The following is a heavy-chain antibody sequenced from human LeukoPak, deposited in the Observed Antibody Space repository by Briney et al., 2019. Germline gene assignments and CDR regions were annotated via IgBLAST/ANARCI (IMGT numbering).Heavy chain of an antibody. J-gene: IGHJ5*02. D-gene: IGHD3-10*01. CDR3: ARVATMVRGVSTWFDP. CDR2: INPNSGGT. V-gene: IGHV1-2*02. CDR1: GYTFTGYY. Sequence: ASVKVSCKASGYTFTGYYMHWVRQAPGQGLEWMGWINPNSGGTNYAQKFQGRVTMTRDMSISTAYMELSRLRSDDTAVYYCARVATMVRGVSTWFDPWGQGTLVTVSS.